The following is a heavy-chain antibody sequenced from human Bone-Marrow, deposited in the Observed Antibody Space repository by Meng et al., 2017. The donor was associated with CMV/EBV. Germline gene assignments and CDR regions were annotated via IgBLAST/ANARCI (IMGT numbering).Heavy chain of an antibody. CDR2: IYHSGST. Sequence: SETLSLTCTVSGGSISSYYWGWIRQPPGKGLEWIGSIYHSGSTNYNPSLKSRVTISVDTSKNQFSLKLSSVTAADTAVYYCARGLGAAAGWKYYYYGMDVWGQGTTVTVSS. CDR3: ARGLGAAAGWKYYYYGMDV. D-gene: IGHD6-13*01. CDR1: GGSISSYY. V-gene: IGHV4-39*07. J-gene: IGHJ6*02.